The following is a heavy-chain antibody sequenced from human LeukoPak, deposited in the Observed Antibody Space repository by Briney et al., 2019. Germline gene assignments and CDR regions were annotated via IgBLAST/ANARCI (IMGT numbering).Heavy chain of an antibody. J-gene: IGHJ4*02. D-gene: IGHD4-17*01. CDR3: AREGIPLDGDSYYFDY. CDR1: GGSDSSGSYY. CDR2: IYYSGST. V-gene: IGHV4-61*01. Sequence: SSETLSLTCTVSGGSDSSGSYYWSWIRQPPGKGLEWIGYIYYSGSTNYNPSLKSRVTISVDTSKNQFSLKLSSVTAADTAVYYCAREGIPLDGDSYYFDYWGQGTLVTVSS.